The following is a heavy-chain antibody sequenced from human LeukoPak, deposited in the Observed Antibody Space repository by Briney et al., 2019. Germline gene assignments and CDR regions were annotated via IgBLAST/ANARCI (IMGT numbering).Heavy chain of an antibody. Sequence: SQTLSLTCTVSGVSISSGTYYWSWIRHPAGKGLEWIGRIYSSGSTSYNPSLESRVTISVDTSKNRFSLKLSSVTAADTAVYYCAIHDCGDRDAFDIWGQGTMVTVSS. V-gene: IGHV4-61*02. CDR1: GVSISSGTYY. D-gene: IGHD4-17*01. CDR3: AIHDCGDRDAFDI. CDR2: IYSSGST. J-gene: IGHJ3*02.